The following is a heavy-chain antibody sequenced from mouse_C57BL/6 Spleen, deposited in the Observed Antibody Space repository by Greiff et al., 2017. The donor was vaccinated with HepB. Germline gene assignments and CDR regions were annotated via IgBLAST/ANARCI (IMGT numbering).Heavy chain of an antibody. V-gene: IGHV1-59*01. J-gene: IGHJ4*01. CDR2: IDPSDSYT. Sequence: QVQLQQPGAELVRPGTSVKLSCKASGYTFTSYWMHWVKQRPGQGLEWIGVIDPSDSYTNYNQKFKGKATLTVDTSSSTAYMQLSSLTSEDSAVYYCARCHYYGSPYYYAMDYWGQGTSVTVSS. D-gene: IGHD1-1*01. CDR1: GYTFTSYW. CDR3: ARCHYYGSPYYYAMDY.